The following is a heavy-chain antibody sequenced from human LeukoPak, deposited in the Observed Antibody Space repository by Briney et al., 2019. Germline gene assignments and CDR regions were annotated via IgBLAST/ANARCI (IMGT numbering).Heavy chain of an antibody. CDR1: GYTFTSYD. Sequence: ASVKVSCKASGYTFTSYDINWVRQATGQGLEWMGWMNPNSGNTGYAQKFQGRVTITRNTSISTAYMELSSLRSEDTAVYYCATPLWFGDTDAFDIWGQGTMVTVSS. V-gene: IGHV1-8*03. D-gene: IGHD3-10*01. CDR3: ATPLWFGDTDAFDI. J-gene: IGHJ3*02. CDR2: MNPNSGNT.